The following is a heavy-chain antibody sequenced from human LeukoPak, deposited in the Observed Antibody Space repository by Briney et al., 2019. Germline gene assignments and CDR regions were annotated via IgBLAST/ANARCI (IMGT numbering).Heavy chain of an antibody. CDR1: GFTVSSNY. D-gene: IGHD6-19*01. CDR3: ARGSSSGFELDY. V-gene: IGHV3-53*01. CDR2: IYSTGST. Sequence: GGSLRLSCAASGFTVSSNYMSWVRQPPGKGLEWVSVIYSTGSTYYAASVKGRFTISRDNSKSTLYLQMNSLRGEDTAVYCCARGSSSGFELDYWGQGTLVTVSS. J-gene: IGHJ4*02.